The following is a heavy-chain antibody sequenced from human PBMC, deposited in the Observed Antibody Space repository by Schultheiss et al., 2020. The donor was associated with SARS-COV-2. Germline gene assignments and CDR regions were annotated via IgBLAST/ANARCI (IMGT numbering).Heavy chain of an antibody. D-gene: IGHD2-2*01. CDR3: AKDHRHYTSTTCYFSGMED. Sequence: GESLKISCAASGFTFSSYAMSWVRQAPGKGLEWVSAISGSGGSTYYADSVKGRFTISRDNSKNTLYLQMNSLRAEDTAVFYCAKDHRHYTSTTCYFSGMEDWGQGTTVTVSS. CDR2: ISGSGGST. CDR1: GFTFSSYA. J-gene: IGHJ6*02. V-gene: IGHV3-23*01.